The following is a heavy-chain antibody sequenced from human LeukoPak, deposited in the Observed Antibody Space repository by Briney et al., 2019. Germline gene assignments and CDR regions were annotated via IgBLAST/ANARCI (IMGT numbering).Heavy chain of an antibody. J-gene: IGHJ3*02. CDR3: ARDHLDAFDI. V-gene: IGHV3-23*01. CDR2: ISGSGGST. Sequence: GGSLRLSCAASGFTFSSYAMSWVRQAPGKGLEWVSAISGSGGSTYYADSVKGRFTISRDNAKNSLYLQMNSLRAEDTAVYYCARDHLDAFDIWGQGTMVTVSS. CDR1: GFTFSSYA.